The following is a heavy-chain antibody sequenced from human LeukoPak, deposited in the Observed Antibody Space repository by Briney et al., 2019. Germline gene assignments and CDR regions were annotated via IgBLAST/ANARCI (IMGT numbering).Heavy chain of an antibody. V-gene: IGHV3-21*01. CDR1: GFTFSSYS. J-gene: IGHJ4*02. D-gene: IGHD3-10*01. CDR2: ISSSSSYI. Sequence: GGSLGLSCAASGFTFSSYSMNWVRQAPGKGLEWVSSISSSSSYIYYADSVKGRFTISRDNAKNSLYLQMNSLRAEDTAVYYCASEVITMVRGVSSSKRDYWGQGTLVTVSS. CDR3: ASEVITMVRGVSSSKRDY.